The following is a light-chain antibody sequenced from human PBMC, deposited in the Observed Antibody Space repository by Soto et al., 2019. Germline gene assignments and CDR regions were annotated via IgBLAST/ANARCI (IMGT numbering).Light chain of an antibody. CDR2: EVS. V-gene: IGLV2-8*01. CDR1: SSDVGAYHY. Sequence: QSALTQPPSASGSPGQSVTISCTGTSSDVGAYHYVSWYQQHPGKAPKLMIYEVSKRPSGVSDRFSGSKSGNTASLTVSGLQAEDEADYYCSSYAGTNNWVFGGGTKLTVL. CDR3: SSYAGTNNWV. J-gene: IGLJ3*02.